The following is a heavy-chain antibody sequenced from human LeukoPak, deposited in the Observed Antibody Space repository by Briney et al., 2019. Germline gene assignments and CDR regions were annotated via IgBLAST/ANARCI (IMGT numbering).Heavy chain of an antibody. V-gene: IGHV3-11*01. D-gene: IGHD6-19*01. CDR3: ARDAREAWLYDY. J-gene: IGHJ4*02. Sequence: GGSLRLSCAVSGFTLRNYAMSWVRQAPGKGLEWVSYISSSGSTIYYADSVKGRFTISRDNAKNSLYLQMNSLRAEDTAVYYCARDAREAWLYDYWGQGTLVTVSS. CDR2: ISSSGSTI. CDR1: GFTLRNYA.